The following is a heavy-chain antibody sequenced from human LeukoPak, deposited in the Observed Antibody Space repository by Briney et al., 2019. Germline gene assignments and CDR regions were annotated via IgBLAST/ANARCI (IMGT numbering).Heavy chain of an antibody. D-gene: IGHD3-10*01. CDR1: GYIFTIYW. J-gene: IGHJ3*02. V-gene: IGHV5-51*01. CDR3: ARADYGSGLLGDALDI. CDR2: VYPGDSQT. Sequence: GESLKISSKGAGYIFTIYWIAWVRQMPGEGLEWMGIVYPGDSQTRYSPSFQGQVTISADKSINTAYLQLNRLKASDTAMYYCARADYGSGLLGDALDIWGAGTMVTVSS.